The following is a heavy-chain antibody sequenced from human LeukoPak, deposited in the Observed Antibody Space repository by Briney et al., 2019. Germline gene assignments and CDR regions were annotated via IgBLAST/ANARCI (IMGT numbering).Heavy chain of an antibody. J-gene: IGHJ4*02. CDR2: IYPGDSDT. CDR1: GYSFTSYW. V-gene: IGHV5-51*01. D-gene: IGHD1-26*01. Sequence: GESLKISCKGSGYSFTSYWIGWVRQMPGKGLEWMGIIYPGDSDTRYSPSFQGQVTISADKSISTAYLQWSSLKASDTAMYYCARQVAVGATRSTLDYWGQGTPVTVSS. CDR3: ARQVAVGATRSTLDY.